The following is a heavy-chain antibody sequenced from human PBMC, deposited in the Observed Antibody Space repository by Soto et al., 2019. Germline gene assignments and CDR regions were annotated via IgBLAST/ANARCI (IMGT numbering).Heavy chain of an antibody. CDR2: FYYSGSP. CDR3: YINGS. D-gene: IGHD2-2*02. CDR1: GDSIRSSSHY. V-gene: IGHV4-39*01. J-gene: IGHJ5*02. Sequence: QVQLQESGPGLVKPSETLSLTCTVSGDSIRSSSHYWAWNRQPPGKGLEWIGGFYYSGSPYYNPSLKSRLPMSVDTSKNLFSLNLNSVTAAVSTVYYGYINGSWGQGTLVTVSS.